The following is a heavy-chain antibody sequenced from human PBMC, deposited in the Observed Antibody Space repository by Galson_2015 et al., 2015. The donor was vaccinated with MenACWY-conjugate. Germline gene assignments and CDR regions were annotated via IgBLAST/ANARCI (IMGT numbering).Heavy chain of an antibody. V-gene: IGHV3-74*01. CDR2: IDRDGGTT. CDR3: AKDQAGRTAIGTAGLDY. Sequence: SLRLSCAGSGFTFSRSWMHWVRQAPGKGLVWVSRIDRDGGTTTYADSVKGRFTISRDNAKDTLYLQMNSLRVEDTALYYCAKDQAGRTAIGTAGLDYWGQGTLVTVSS. CDR1: GFTFSRSW. D-gene: IGHD6-13*01. J-gene: IGHJ4*02.